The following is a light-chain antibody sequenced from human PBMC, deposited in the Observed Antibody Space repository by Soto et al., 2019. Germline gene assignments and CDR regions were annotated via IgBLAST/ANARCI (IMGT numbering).Light chain of an antibody. CDR2: KNN. CDR3: AAWDDSLSGYV. Sequence: QSVLTQPPSASGAPRPRVTISFSGSSSNIGSNYVYWYQQLPGTAPKLLIYKNNQRPSGVPDRFSGSKSGTSASLAISGLRSEDEADYYCAAWDDSLSGYVFGTGTKVPS. J-gene: IGLJ1*01. CDR1: SSNIGSNY. V-gene: IGLV1-47*01.